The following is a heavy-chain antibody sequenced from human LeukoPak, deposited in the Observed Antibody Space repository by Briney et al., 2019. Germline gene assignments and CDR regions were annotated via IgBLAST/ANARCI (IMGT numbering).Heavy chain of an antibody. CDR3: ARDPFWSGYFSTLHFDY. Sequence: GLLRLSSAASEFTFSSYNMNWVRQAPGKGLEWVSSIISSSKYIYYADSVKGRFTISRDNAKNSVYLLMNSLRAEDTAVYYCARDPFWSGYFSTLHFDYWGRGALVTVSS. D-gene: IGHD3-3*01. CDR1: EFTFSSYN. J-gene: IGHJ4*02. V-gene: IGHV3-21*01. CDR2: IISSSKYI.